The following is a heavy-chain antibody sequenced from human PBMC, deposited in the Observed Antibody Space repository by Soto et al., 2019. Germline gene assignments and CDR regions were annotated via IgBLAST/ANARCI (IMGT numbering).Heavy chain of an antibody. CDR2: INDHNGNT. CDR1: GYTFTSYG. V-gene: IGHV1-18*01. CDR3: ATGVGDRLIGG. D-gene: IGHD2-21*01. Sequence: QVQLVQSGGEVKKPGASVKVSCKACGYTFTSYGISWVRQATGQGLELMGRINDHNGNTNYAQKFQGRVTMTTATSTRTDYMKLRSWGVHDTAVYYCATGVGDRLIGGWG. J-gene: IGHJ6*01.